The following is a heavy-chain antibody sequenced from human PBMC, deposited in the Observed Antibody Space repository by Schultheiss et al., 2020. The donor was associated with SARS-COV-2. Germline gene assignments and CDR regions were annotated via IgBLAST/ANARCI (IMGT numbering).Heavy chain of an antibody. Sequence: GGSLRLSCTASGFTFGDYVMNWVREAPGKGLEWVSYISSSGSTIYYADSVKGRFTISRDNSKNTLYLQMNSLRAEDTAVYYCAREGDSYGAIYGMDVWGQGTTVTVSS. D-gene: IGHD5-18*01. CDR2: ISSSGSTI. CDR1: GFTFGDYV. V-gene: IGHV3-48*03. J-gene: IGHJ6*02. CDR3: AREGDSYGAIYGMDV.